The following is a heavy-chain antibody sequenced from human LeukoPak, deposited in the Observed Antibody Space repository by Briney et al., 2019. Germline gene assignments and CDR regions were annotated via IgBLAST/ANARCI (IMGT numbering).Heavy chain of an antibody. D-gene: IGHD1-26*01. V-gene: IGHV4-59*01. J-gene: IGHJ4*02. Sequence: PSETLSLTCTVSGGSISSYYWSWIRQPPGKGLEWIGYIYYSGSTNYNPSLKSRVTISVDTSKNQFSLKLSSVTAADTAVYYCVGGSYKQYYFDCWGQGTLVTVSS. CDR2: IYYSGST. CDR1: GGSISSYY. CDR3: VGGSYKQYYFDC.